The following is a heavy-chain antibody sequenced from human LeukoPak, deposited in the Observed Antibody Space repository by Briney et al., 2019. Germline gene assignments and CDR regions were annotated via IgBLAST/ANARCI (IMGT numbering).Heavy chain of an antibody. CDR3: ARVRGYSYGRHFDY. D-gene: IGHD5-18*01. J-gene: IGHJ4*02. Sequence: GASVKVSCKASGYTFTSYDINWVRQATGQGLEWMGWMNPNSGNTGYAQKFQGRVTMTRNTSISTAYMEPSSLRSEDTAVYYCARVRGYSYGRHFDYWGQGTLVTVSS. CDR2: MNPNSGNT. V-gene: IGHV1-8*01. CDR1: GYTFTSYD.